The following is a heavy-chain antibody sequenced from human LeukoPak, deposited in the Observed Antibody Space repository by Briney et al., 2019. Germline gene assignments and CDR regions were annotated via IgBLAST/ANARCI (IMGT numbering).Heavy chain of an antibody. J-gene: IGHJ4*02. CDR2: ISDSGAST. D-gene: IGHD6-19*01. CDR3: AKWMTGWLAPFDY. Sequence: GGSLRLSCAAAGFTFSSYAMGWVRQAPGKGLEWVSDISDSGASTWYADSVKGRFTISRDNSKNTVYLQMNSLRAEDTAVYYCAKWMTGWLAPFDYWGQGTLVTVSS. V-gene: IGHV3-23*01. CDR1: GFTFSSYA.